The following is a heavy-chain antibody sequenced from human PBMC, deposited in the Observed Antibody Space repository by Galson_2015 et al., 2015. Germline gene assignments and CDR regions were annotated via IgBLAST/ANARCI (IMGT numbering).Heavy chain of an antibody. CDR2: ISARGDRT. CDR1: GFNFSAYA. V-gene: IGHV3-23*01. D-gene: IGHD6-13*01. J-gene: IGHJ4*02. CDR3: VKDMGSSRGYYDS. Sequence: SLRLSCAASGFNFSAYAMSWARQVPEKGLEWVSAISARGDRTFYADSVEGRFTNSRDNSKNTLYLQLTNLRGEDSAIYYCVKDMGSSRGYYDSWGQGALVTVSA.